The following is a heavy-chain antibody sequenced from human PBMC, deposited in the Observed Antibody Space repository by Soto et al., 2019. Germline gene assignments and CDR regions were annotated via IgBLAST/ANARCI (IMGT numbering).Heavy chain of an antibody. CDR2: IVVGSGNT. V-gene: IGHV1-58*01. J-gene: IGHJ4*02. Sequence: SVKVFCKASGFIFTSSAVQWVRQARGQRLEWIGWIVVGSGNTDYAQKLQERVTITRDMSTSTAYMELSSLRSEDTAVYYCAADKGYSYGYGTYWGQGTLVTVSS. CDR3: AADKGYSYGYGTY. CDR1: GFIFTSSA. D-gene: IGHD5-18*01.